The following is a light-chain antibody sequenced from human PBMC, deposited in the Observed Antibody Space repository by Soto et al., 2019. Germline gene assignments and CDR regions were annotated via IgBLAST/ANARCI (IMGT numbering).Light chain of an antibody. CDR1: QSVSSN. CDR2: GAS. J-gene: IGKJ1*01. V-gene: IGKV3-15*01. CDR3: QQYNNWPPL. Sequence: EIVITQSPATLSVSPGERATLSCRASQSVSSNLAWYQQTPGQAPRLLIYGASTRATGIPARFSGSGSGTEFTLTISSLQSEDFAVYYCQQYNNWPPLFGQGTKVEIK.